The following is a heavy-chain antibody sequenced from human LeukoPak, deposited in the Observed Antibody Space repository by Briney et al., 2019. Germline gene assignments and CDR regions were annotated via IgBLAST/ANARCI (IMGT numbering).Heavy chain of an antibody. CDR1: GFTFDDYG. Sequence: GGSLRLSCAASGFTFDDYGMSRVRQAPGKGLEWVSGINWNGGSTGYADSVKGRFTISRDNAKNSLYLQMNSLRAEDTALYYCAREYGSGSYSAFDYWGQGTLVTVSS. V-gene: IGHV3-20*04. D-gene: IGHD3-10*01. CDR3: AREYGSGSYSAFDY. CDR2: INWNGGST. J-gene: IGHJ4*02.